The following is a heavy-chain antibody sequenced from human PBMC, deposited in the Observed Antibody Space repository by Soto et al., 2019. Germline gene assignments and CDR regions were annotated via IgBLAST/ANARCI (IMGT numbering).Heavy chain of an antibody. CDR2: ISYDERNK. D-gene: IGHD3-3*01. CDR1: EFTFXNYV. CDR3: AKDGTVLRFLEWLLYLDH. J-gene: IGHJ4*02. Sequence: GGSLRLSCAASEFTFXNYVMHWVRQAPGKGLEWVAVISYDERNKYYADSVKGRFTISRDNSKHTLYLQMDSLRAEDTAVYYCAKDGTVLRFLEWLLYLDHWGQGILVTVSS. V-gene: IGHV3-30*18.